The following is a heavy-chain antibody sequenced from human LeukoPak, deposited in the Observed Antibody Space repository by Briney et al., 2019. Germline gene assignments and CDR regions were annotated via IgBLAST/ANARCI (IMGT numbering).Heavy chain of an antibody. CDR2: ISGSGGST. Sequence: PGGSLRLSCAASGFTFSSYATSWVRQAPGKGLEWVSAISGSGGSTCYADSVKGRFTISRDNSKNTLYLQMNSLRAEDTAVYYCARGYYDSSGYYQLDYWGQGTLVTVSS. CDR1: GFTFSSYA. V-gene: IGHV3-23*01. CDR3: ARGYYDSSGYYQLDY. J-gene: IGHJ4*02. D-gene: IGHD3-22*01.